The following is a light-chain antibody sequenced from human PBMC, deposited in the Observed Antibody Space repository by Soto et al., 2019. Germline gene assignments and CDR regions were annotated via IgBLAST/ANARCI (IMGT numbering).Light chain of an antibody. CDR2: GAS. CDR3: LQDYSYPFT. CDR1: QDIKND. J-gene: IGKJ2*01. V-gene: IGKV1-6*01. Sequence: AIQMTQSPSSLSASVGDRVTITCRASQDIKNDLGWYQQKPGKAPQILIYGASSLQSGVPSRFSGSGSSTDFTLTISSLQTEDFAAYYCLQDYSYPFTFGQGTKLQIK.